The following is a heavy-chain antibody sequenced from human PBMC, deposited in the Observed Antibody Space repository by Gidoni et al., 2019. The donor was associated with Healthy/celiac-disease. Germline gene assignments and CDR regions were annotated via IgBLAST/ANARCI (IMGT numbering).Heavy chain of an antibody. Sequence: QVQLQESGPGLVKPSETLSLTCTVSGGSLSRSYWSWIRQPPGKGLEWIGYIYYSGSTNYNPSLKSRVTISVDTSKNQFSLKLSSVTAADTAVYYCARGKRSLEGPNYYYGMDVWGQGTTVTVSS. CDR3: ARGKRSLEGPNYYYGMDV. V-gene: IGHV4-59*01. CDR1: GGSLSRSY. J-gene: IGHJ6*02. D-gene: IGHD1-1*01. CDR2: IYYSGST.